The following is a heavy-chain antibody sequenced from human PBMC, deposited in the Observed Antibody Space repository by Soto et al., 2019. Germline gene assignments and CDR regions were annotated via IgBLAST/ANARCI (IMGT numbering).Heavy chain of an antibody. D-gene: IGHD3-10*01. CDR2: IYYSGST. CDR1: CGSISSYY. V-gene: IGHV4-59*01. J-gene: IGHJ6*04. CDR3: AGGPYYFGWEV. Sequence: SETLSLTCTVSCGSISSYYWSWIRQPPGKGLEWIGYIYYSGSTNYNPSLKSRVTISVDTSKKQFFLKLNSVTPADTAVYYCAGGPYYFGWEVWGKGPRVTFP.